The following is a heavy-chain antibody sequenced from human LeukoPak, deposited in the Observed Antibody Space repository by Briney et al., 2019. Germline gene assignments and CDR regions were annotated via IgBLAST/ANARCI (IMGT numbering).Heavy chain of an antibody. Sequence: PSETLSLTCTVSGGSISSYYWSWIRQPPGKGLEWIWYIYYSGSTNYNPSLKSRDTISVDTSKNQFSPKLSSVTAADTAVYYCAAKSDSSSSEYWGQGTLVTVSS. V-gene: IGHV4-59*01. CDR3: AAKSDSSSSEY. J-gene: IGHJ4*02. CDR1: GGSISSYY. D-gene: IGHD6-6*01. CDR2: IYYSGST.